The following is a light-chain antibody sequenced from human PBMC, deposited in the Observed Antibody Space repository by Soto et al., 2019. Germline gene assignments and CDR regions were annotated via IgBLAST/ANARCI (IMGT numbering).Light chain of an antibody. CDR1: SSNIGAGFD. V-gene: IGLV1-40*01. Sequence: QPVLTQSPSVSGAPGQRVTISCTGSSSNIGAGFDVHWYQQLPGTAPKLLIFGHSNRPSGVPDRFSGSKSGTSASLAITGLQPEDEADYYCQSYDGSLSGYVFGTGTKLTVL. CDR3: QSYDGSLSGYV. CDR2: GHS. J-gene: IGLJ1*01.